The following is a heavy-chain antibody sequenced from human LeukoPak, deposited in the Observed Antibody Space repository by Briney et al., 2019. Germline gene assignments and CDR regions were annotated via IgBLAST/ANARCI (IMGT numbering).Heavy chain of an antibody. CDR2: IKQDGSEK. Sequence: PGGSLRLSCAASGFTFSSYWMSWVRQAPGKGLEWVANIKQDGSEKYYVDSVKGRFTISRDNAKNSLYLQMNSLRAEDTAVYYCAREEITMVRGVYYYYYGMDVWGQGTTVTVSS. V-gene: IGHV3-7*01. CDR3: AREEITMVRGVYYYYYGMDV. J-gene: IGHJ6*02. D-gene: IGHD3-10*01. CDR1: GFTFSSYW.